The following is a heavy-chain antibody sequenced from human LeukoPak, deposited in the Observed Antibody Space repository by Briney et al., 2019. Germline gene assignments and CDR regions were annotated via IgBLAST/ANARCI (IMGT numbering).Heavy chain of an antibody. J-gene: IGHJ4*02. Sequence: GASVKVSCKASGYTFTGYYMHWVRQAPGQGLEWMGWINPNSGGTNYAQKFQGRVAMTRDTSISTAYMELSRLRSDDTAVYYCAIDQGGSWNFDYWGQGTLVTVSS. CDR3: AIDQGGSWNFDY. CDR2: INPNSGGT. D-gene: IGHD6-13*01. V-gene: IGHV1-2*02. CDR1: GYTFTGYY.